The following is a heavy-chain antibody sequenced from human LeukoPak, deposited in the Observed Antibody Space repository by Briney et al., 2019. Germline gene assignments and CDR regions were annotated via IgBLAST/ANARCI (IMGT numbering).Heavy chain of an antibody. J-gene: IGHJ4*02. D-gene: IGHD1-14*01. CDR2: ISKDGSRK. CDR1: GFTFNSYG. Sequence: GGSLRLSCAASGFTFNSYGMQWVRQAPGKGLEWVVVISKDGSRKYYADSVKGRFTISRDNSKNTLYLQMNSLRAEDTAVYYCAKDRSGSNGPLDYWGQGTLVTVSS. V-gene: IGHV3-30*18. CDR3: AKDRSGSNGPLDY.